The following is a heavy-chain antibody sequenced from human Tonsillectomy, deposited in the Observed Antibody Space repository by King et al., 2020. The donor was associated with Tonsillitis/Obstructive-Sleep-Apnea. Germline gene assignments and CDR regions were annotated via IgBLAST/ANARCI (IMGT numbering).Heavy chain of an antibody. J-gene: IGHJ3*02. CDR3: ATSSISWGPDAFDI. D-gene: IGHD2-2*01. Sequence: DVQLVESGGGLVQPGGSLRLSCAASGLTVSSNYMSWVRQAPGKGLEWVSVIYSGGSTYYTDSVKGRFTISRHNSENTLYLQMNSLRAEDTAVYYCATSSISWGPDAFDIWGQGTMVTVSS. CDR1: GLTVSSNY. V-gene: IGHV3-53*04. CDR2: IYSGGST.